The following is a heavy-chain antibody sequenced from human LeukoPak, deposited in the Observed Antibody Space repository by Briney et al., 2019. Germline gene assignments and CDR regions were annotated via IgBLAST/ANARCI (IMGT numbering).Heavy chain of an antibody. CDR2: IYYSGAT. V-gene: IGHV4-59*01. Sequence: SETLSLTCTVSGGSISSYYWSWIRQPPGKGREWIGYIYYSGATNYNPSLNSRVTISVDTSKNQFSLKLTSVTAADTAVYYCASSLAAAGPYYFDSWGQGTLVTVSS. CDR3: ASSLAAAGPYYFDS. CDR1: GGSISSYY. D-gene: IGHD6-13*01. J-gene: IGHJ4*02.